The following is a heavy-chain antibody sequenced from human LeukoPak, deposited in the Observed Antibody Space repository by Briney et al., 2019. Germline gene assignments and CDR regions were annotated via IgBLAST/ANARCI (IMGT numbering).Heavy chain of an antibody. Sequence: SETLSLTCTVSGGSISTYYWTWIRQPPGKRLEWIGFSHYSGSTNYNPSLKSRVTMSVDTSTNQFSLKLNSVTAAAMAVYYCARAPRGEIDAAGGFYGVDVWGQGTTVTV. CDR1: GGSISTYY. CDR3: ARAPRGEIDAAGGFYGVDV. J-gene: IGHJ6*02. V-gene: IGHV4-59*01. CDR2: SHYSGST. D-gene: IGHD4-23*01.